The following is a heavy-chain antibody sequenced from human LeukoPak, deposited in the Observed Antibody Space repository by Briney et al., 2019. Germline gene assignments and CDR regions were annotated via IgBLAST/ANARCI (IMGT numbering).Heavy chain of an antibody. D-gene: IGHD6-13*01. CDR3: ARDRSGRAAAAGTLSFDY. Sequence: ASVKVSCKASGGTFSSYAISWVRQAPGQGLEWMGGIIPIFGTANYAQKFQGRVTITADESTSTAYMELSSLRSEDTAVYYCARDRSGRAAAAGTLSFDYWGQGTLVTVSS. V-gene: IGHV1-69*01. J-gene: IGHJ4*02. CDR1: GGTFSSYA. CDR2: IIPIFGTA.